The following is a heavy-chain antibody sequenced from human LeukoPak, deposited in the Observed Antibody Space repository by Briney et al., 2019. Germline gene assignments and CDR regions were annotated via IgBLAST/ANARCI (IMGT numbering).Heavy chain of an antibody. Sequence: GGSLRLSCAASGFTVSSNYMSWVRQAPGQGLEWVAVIYHGGSTYYAHSLKGRFTISRDTSKNTLSLQMNSLRAEDAGVYYCAIHDTVFDAFDIWGQGTMVTVSS. CDR1: GFTVSSNY. CDR3: AIHDTVFDAFDI. D-gene: IGHD3-9*01. J-gene: IGHJ3*02. V-gene: IGHV3-53*01. CDR2: IYHGGST.